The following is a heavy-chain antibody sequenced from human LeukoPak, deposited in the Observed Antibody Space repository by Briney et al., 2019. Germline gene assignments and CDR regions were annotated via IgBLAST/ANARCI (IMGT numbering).Heavy chain of an antibody. Sequence: PSETLSLTCAVYGGSFSGHYWTWIRQPPGKGLEWIGEINHSGSTTYNPSLNSRVTISVDTSKNQFSLRLSSVTAADTAVYYCARPRYGSGSLDSWGQVTLVTVSS. J-gene: IGHJ4*02. CDR3: ARPRYGSGSLDS. CDR2: INHSGST. D-gene: IGHD3-10*01. CDR1: GGSFSGHY. V-gene: IGHV4-34*01.